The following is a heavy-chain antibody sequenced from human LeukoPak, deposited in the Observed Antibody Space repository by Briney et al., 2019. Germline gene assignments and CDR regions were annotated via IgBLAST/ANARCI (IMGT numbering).Heavy chain of an antibody. CDR1: GFTFSGSA. D-gene: IGHD3-10*01. CDR3: TQFLWFGQNAFDI. J-gene: IGHJ3*02. CDR2: IRSKANSYAT. V-gene: IGHV3-73*01. Sequence: GGSLRPSCAASGFTFSGSAMHWVRQASGKGLEWVGRIRSKANSYATAYAASVKGRFTISRDDSKNTAYLQMNSLKTEDTAVYYCTQFLWFGQNAFDIWGQGTMVTVSS.